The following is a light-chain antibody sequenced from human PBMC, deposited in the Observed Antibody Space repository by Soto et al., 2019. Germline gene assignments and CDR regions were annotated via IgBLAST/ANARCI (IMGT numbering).Light chain of an antibody. J-gene: IGKJ3*01. CDR3: QHYAPSPGFT. CDR1: QSVAGLF. Sequence: EIVLTHSPDTLSLSPGERATLSCRASQSVAGLFLAWYQQKPGQAPSLLIDGSSNRATGIPEKFSGSRSGTDFTLTISSLEHEDFAVYYCQHYAPSPGFTFGPGTKVDI. CDR2: GSS. V-gene: IGKV3-20*01.